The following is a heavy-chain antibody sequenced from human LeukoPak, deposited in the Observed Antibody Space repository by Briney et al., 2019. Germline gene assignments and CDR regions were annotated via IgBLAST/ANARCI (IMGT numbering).Heavy chain of an antibody. CDR2: ISYDGSNK. J-gene: IGHJ6*04. D-gene: IGHD3-10*02. Sequence: AGGSLRLSCAASGFTFSSYAMHWVRQAPGKGLEWVALISYDGSNKYYADSAKGRFTISRDNAKNSLYLQMNSLRAEDTAVYYCAELGITMIGGVWGKGTTVTISS. CDR1: GFTFSSYA. CDR3: AELGITMIGGV. V-gene: IGHV3-30*18.